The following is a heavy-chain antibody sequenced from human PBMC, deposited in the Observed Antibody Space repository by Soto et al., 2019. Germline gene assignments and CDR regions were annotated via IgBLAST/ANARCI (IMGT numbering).Heavy chain of an antibody. CDR2: MNPDSGDT. Sequence: QVQLVQSGAEVRKPGASVKVSCKASGYTFNNFDINWVRQATGQGLEWVGWMNPDSGDTDYAPRFQGRVTMTRDISIGTAYMDLSSLGSEDTAVYYCARALAVRDTFDIWGQGTMVSVSS. CDR1: GYTFNNFD. V-gene: IGHV1-8*02. CDR3: ARALAVRDTFDI. D-gene: IGHD6-19*01. J-gene: IGHJ3*02.